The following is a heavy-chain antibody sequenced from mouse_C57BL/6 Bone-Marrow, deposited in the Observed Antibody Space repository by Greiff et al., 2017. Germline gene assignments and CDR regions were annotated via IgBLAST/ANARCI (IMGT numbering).Heavy chain of an antibody. J-gene: IGHJ1*03. CDR3: AREGDSNYWYFDV. CDR1: GYAFTNYL. CDR2: INPGSGGS. Sequence: QVQLQQSGAELVRPGTSVKVSCKASGYAFTNYLIEWVKQRPGQGLEWIGVINPGSGGSNYNEKFKGKATLTADKSSSNAYMQRSSLTSEDSAVYFCAREGDSNYWYFDVWGTGTTVTVSS. D-gene: IGHD2-5*01. V-gene: IGHV1-54*01.